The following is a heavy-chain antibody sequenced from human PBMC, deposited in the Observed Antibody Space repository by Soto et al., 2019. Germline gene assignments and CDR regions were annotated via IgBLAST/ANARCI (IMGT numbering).Heavy chain of an antibody. CDR3: ARWGTTHYYGLDV. CDR2: IYYSGST. J-gene: IGHJ6*02. V-gene: IGHV4-30-4*01. Sequence: PSETLSLTCTVSGGSISSGDYYWSWIRQPPGKGLEWIGYIYYSGSTYYNPSLKSRVTISVDTSKNQFSLKLSSVTAADTAVYYCARWGTTHYYGLDVWGQGTTVTVSS. CDR1: GGSISSGDYY. D-gene: IGHD2-2*01.